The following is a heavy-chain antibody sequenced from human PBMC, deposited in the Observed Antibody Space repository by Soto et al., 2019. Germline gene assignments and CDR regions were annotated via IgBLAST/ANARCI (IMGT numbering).Heavy chain of an antibody. CDR2: INGGNGDT. J-gene: IGHJ4*02. V-gene: IGHV1-3*01. CDR3: AVLAYSGWPHS. D-gene: IGHD5-12*01. Sequence: GASVKVSCKASGYSFTSHTLHWVRQAPGQRPEWMAWINGGNGDTKYSPTFQDRVIVTRDTSATTGYMELSSLRSEDTAVYYGAVLAYSGWPHSWGQGTLVTVSS. CDR1: GYSFTSHT.